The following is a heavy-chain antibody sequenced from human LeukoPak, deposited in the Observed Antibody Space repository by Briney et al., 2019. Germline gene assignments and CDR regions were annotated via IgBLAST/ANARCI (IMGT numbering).Heavy chain of an antibody. CDR1: GFIFSSYG. Sequence: GGSLRLSCAASGFIFSSYGMHWVRQAPGKGLEWVAFIRYDGSNKYYVDSVKGRFTISRDNSKNTLYLQMNSLRAEDTAVYYCAKVNPRSGNYFDYWGQGTLVTVSS. J-gene: IGHJ4*02. V-gene: IGHV3-30*02. D-gene: IGHD6-13*01. CDR3: AKVNPRSGNYFDY. CDR2: IRYDGSNK.